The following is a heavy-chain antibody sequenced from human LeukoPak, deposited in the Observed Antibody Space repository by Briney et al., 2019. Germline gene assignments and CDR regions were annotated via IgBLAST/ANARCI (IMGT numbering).Heavy chain of an antibody. D-gene: IGHD6-19*01. Sequence: SSETLSLTCAVYGGSFSDNYWSWIRQPPGKGLEWIGEINHSGSTNYSPSLRSRVTISVDTSKNQFSLKLSSVTAADTAVYYCARRGYSSGWYPRDAFDIWGQGTMVTVPS. CDR3: ARRGYSSGWYPRDAFDI. CDR1: GGSFSDNY. CDR2: INHSGST. J-gene: IGHJ3*02. V-gene: IGHV4-34*01.